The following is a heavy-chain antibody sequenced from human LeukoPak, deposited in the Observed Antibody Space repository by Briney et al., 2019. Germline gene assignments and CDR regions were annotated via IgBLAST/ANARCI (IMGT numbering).Heavy chain of an antibody. CDR3: AREVAVAYYGMDF. V-gene: IGHV3-33*01. Sequence: GRSLRLSCAATGFTFSSYGMHWVRQAPGKGLEWVAVIWYDGSNKYYADSVKGRFTISRDNSKNTLYLQMNSLRAEDTAVYYCAREVAVAYYGMDFWGKGTTVTVSS. CDR1: GFTFSSYG. D-gene: IGHD6-19*01. CDR2: IWYDGSNK. J-gene: IGHJ6*04.